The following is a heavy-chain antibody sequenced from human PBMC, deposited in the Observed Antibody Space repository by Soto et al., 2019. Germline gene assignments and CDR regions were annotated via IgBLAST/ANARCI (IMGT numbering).Heavy chain of an antibody. Sequence: ASVKVSCKASGYTFTSYAIHWVRQAPGQGLEWIGWINSDNGNAKYSQKFQGRVTVTRDTSATTAYMEVSSLRSEDTAVYYFAGDQGYFVYWGLGTLVTVSS. CDR2: INSDNGNA. CDR1: GYTFTSYA. CDR3: AGDQGYFVY. J-gene: IGHJ4*03. V-gene: IGHV1-3*01.